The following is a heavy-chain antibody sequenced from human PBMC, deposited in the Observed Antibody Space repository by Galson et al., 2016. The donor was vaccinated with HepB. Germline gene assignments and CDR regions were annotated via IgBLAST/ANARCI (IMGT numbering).Heavy chain of an antibody. CDR1: GGSISNNNYY. J-gene: IGHJ4*02. D-gene: IGHD6-6*01. V-gene: IGHV4-39*07. CDR2: IHYTGAT. Sequence: LSLTCTVSGGSISNNNYYWGWIRQPPGKGLEWIGTIHYTGATYYNPSLRGRVTISVDTSKNQFSLKMGSVTAADTAVYYCASVDSSSSFDYWGQGSLVTVSS. CDR3: ASVDSSSSFDY.